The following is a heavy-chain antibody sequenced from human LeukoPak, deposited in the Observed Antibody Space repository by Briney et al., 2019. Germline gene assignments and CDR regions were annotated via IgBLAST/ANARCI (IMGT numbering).Heavy chain of an antibody. Sequence: GGSLRLPCAASAFTFSSYAMYWVRQAPGKGLEWVAVISYDGSNKYYADSVKGRFTISRDNSKHMLYLQMNSLRAEDTAVYYCARADDIVVVVAAMVDYWGQGTLVTVSS. CDR3: ARADDIVVVVAAMVDY. V-gene: IGHV3-30*04. D-gene: IGHD2-15*01. CDR1: AFTFSSYA. J-gene: IGHJ4*02. CDR2: ISYDGSNK.